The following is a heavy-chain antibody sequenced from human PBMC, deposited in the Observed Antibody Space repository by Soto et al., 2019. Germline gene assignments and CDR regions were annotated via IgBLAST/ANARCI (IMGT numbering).Heavy chain of an antibody. CDR2: IYHSGST. CDR3: ARGGEGYCSSTSCYEGAFDI. Sequence: SETLSLTCAVSSGSISSSNWWSWVRQPPGKGLEWIGEIYHSGSTNYNPSLKSRVTISVDKSKNQFSLKLSSVTAADTAVYYCARGGEGYCSSTSCYEGAFDIWGQGTMVTVSS. J-gene: IGHJ3*02. D-gene: IGHD2-2*01. V-gene: IGHV4-4*02. CDR1: SGSISSSNW.